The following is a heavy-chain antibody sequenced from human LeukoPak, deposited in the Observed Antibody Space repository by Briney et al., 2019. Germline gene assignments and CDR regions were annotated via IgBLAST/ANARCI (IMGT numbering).Heavy chain of an antibody. CDR1: GFTFSNFW. CDR2: INSDGNST. V-gene: IGHV3-74*01. Sequence: GGSLRLSCAASGFTFSNFWMYWVRQAPGKGLVWVSRINSDGNSTNYADSVKGRFTISRHNAKNTLYLQMNSLRVEDTAVYYCARGRPFGMDVWGQGTMVTVSS. CDR3: ARGRPFGMDV. J-gene: IGHJ6*02.